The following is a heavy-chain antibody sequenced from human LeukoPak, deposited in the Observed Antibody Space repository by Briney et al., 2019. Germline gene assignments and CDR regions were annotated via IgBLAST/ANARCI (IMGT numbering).Heavy chain of an antibody. V-gene: IGHV1-24*01. Sequence: GASVKVSCKVSGYTLTELSMHWVRQAPGKGLEWMGGFDPEDGETIYAQKFQGGVTMTEDTSTDTAYMELSSLRSEDTAVYYCATAKQWLGNFDYWGQGTLVTVSS. CDR3: ATAKQWLGNFDY. CDR1: GYTLTELS. J-gene: IGHJ4*02. CDR2: FDPEDGET. D-gene: IGHD6-19*01.